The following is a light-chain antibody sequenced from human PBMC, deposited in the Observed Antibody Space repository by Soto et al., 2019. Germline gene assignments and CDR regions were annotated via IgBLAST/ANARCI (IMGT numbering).Light chain of an antibody. J-gene: IGKJ1*01. CDR3: QQYGRSVG. CDR1: QSLSTRS. V-gene: IGKV3-20*01. CDR2: EAS. Sequence: EIVLTQSPGTLSLSPGERLTLSCRTSQSLSTRSLAWYQQKPGQAPSLRIYEASTRAPGTPDRLSGSGSGTDFTLTVSRMEPEDSAVYYCQQYGRSVGFGQGTKVDI.